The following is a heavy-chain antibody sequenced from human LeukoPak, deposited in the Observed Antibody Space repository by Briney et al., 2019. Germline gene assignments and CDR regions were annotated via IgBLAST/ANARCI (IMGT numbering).Heavy chain of an antibody. CDR2: ISGSGAST. V-gene: IGHV3-23*01. J-gene: IGHJ4*02. CDR3: AKDVGKWESLHFFDY. CDR1: GFTPSTNA. Sequence: WGALRLSCLTSGFTPSTNAKNLGRQAPGQGVGWISGISGSGASTYYADSVKGRFTISRDDSRNTLYLQMNSLRGDDTAVYYCAKDVGKWESLHFFDYWGQGTLVTVSS. D-gene: IGHD1-26*01.